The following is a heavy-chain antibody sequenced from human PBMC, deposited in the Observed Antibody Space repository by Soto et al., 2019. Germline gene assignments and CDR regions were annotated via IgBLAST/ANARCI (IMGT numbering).Heavy chain of an antibody. V-gene: IGHV1-69*13. J-gene: IGHJ3*02. Sequence: SVKVSCKASGGTFSSYGIHWVRQAPGQGLEWMGGIIPMSGTANYAQKFQGRVAISVDESTRAAYMELSSLRSEDTAMYYCARENYYGSGSFYRDAFDIWGQGTMVTVSS. CDR3: ARENYYGSGSFYRDAFDI. CDR2: IIPMSGTA. CDR1: GGTFSSYG. D-gene: IGHD3-10*01.